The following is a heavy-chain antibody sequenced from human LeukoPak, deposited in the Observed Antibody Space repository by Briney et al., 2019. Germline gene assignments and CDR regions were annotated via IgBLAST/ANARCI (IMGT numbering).Heavy chain of an antibody. CDR2: IYYSGST. D-gene: IGHD2-21*02. Sequence: SETLSLTCTASGGSISSYYWSWIRQPPGKGLEWIGYIYYSGSTNYNPSLKSRVTISVDTSKNQFSLKLSSVTAADTAVYYCARLPVTALYYFDYWGQGTLVTVSS. CDR3: ARLPVTALYYFDY. V-gene: IGHV4-59*08. CDR1: GGSISSYY. J-gene: IGHJ4*02.